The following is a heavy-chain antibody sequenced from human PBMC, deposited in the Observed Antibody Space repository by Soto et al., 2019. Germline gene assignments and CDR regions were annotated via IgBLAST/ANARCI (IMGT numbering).Heavy chain of an antibody. CDR3: AREAGVVGANYFDY. D-gene: IGHD1-26*01. CDR2: ISNIGGA. CDR1: GDSINSGNHF. V-gene: IGHV4-30-4*08. J-gene: IGHJ4*02. Sequence: SETLSLTFTVSGDSINSGNHFWSWIRQHPGEGLEWIGYISNIGGAYYNPSLRSRVFLTLDRSKNQFHLSLNFVTAADTAVYYCAREAGVVGANYFDYWGQGILVTVSS.